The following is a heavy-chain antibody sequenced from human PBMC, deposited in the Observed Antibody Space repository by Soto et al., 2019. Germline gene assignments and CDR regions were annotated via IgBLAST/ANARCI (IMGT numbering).Heavy chain of an antibody. Sequence: QLQLQESGPGLVKASETLSLTCTVSGGSISRTNYYWGWVRQPPGQGLEWIGNIFYSGRTHYNPSLKSRVTISVDTSRNQFSLKLSSVTAADTAVYYCARPVYVDTSMGTQFNWFDPWGQGTLVTVSS. V-gene: IGHV4-39*01. CDR2: IFYSGRT. CDR3: ARPVYVDTSMGTQFNWFDP. D-gene: IGHD5-18*01. J-gene: IGHJ5*02. CDR1: GGSISRTNYY.